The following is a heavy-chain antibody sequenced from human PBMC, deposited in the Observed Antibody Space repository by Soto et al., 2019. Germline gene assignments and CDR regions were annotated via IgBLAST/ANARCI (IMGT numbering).Heavy chain of an antibody. V-gene: IGHV1-69*06. Sequence: SVKVSCKASGGTFSSYAISWVRQAPGQGLEWMGGIIPIFGTANYAQKFQGRVTITADKSTSTAYMELSSLRSEDTAVYYCASRDGYNDAFDIWGQGTMVTVSS. CDR2: IIPIFGTA. J-gene: IGHJ3*02. D-gene: IGHD5-12*01. CDR1: GGTFSSYA. CDR3: ASRDGYNDAFDI.